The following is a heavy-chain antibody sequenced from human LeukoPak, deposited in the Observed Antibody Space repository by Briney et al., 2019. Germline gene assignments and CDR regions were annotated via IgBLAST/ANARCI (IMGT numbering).Heavy chain of an antibody. Sequence: GGSLRLSCAASGFTFSSYAMHWVRQAPGKGLEWVAVISYDGSNEYYADSVKGRFTISRDNSKNTLYLQMNSLRAEDTAVYYCARDVFLYWGQGTLVTVSP. CDR3: ARDVFLY. V-gene: IGHV3-30-3*01. J-gene: IGHJ4*02. CDR2: ISYDGSNE. CDR1: GFTFSSYA. D-gene: IGHD5/OR15-5a*01.